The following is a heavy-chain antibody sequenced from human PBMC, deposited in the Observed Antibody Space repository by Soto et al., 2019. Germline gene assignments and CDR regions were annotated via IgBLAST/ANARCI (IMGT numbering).Heavy chain of an antibody. V-gene: IGHV1-69*01. CDR2: IIPIFGTA. CDR3: ARGKWQQLVTWFDP. Sequence: VKVSCKASGGTFSSYAISWVRQAPGQGLEWMGGIIPIFGTANYAQKFQGRVTITADESTSTAYMELSSLRSEDTAVYYCARGKWQQLVTWFDPWGQGTLVTAPQ. D-gene: IGHD6-13*01. J-gene: IGHJ5*02. CDR1: GGTFSSYA.